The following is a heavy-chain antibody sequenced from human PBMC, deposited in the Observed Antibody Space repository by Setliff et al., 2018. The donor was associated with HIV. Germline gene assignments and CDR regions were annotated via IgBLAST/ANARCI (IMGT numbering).Heavy chain of an antibody. Sequence: PSETLSLTCTVSGGSISSYYWSWIRQPPGKGLEWIGYIYTSGSTNYNPSLKSRVTISVDTSKNQFSLKLSSVTAADTAVYYCARQLSNSFDYWGQGALVTVSS. J-gene: IGHJ4*02. CDR1: GGSISSYY. D-gene: IGHD2-8*01. CDR2: IYTSGST. V-gene: IGHV4-59*08. CDR3: ARQLSNSFDY.